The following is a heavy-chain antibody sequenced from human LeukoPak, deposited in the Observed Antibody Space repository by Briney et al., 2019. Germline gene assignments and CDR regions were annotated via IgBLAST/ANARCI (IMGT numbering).Heavy chain of an antibody. V-gene: IGHV4-34*01. CDR2: INHSGST. CDR3: ARRGRKVRGVFV. D-gene: IGHD3-10*01. J-gene: IGHJ6*02. CDR1: GGSFSGYY. Sequence: KPSETLSLTCAVYGGSFSGYYWSWIRQPPGKGLEWIGEINHSGSTNYNPSLKSRVTISVDTSKNQFSLKLSSVTAADTAVYYCARRGRKVRGVFVWGRGTTVTVSS.